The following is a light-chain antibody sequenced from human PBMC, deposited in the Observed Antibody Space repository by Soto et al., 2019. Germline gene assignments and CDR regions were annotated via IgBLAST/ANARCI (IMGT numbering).Light chain of an antibody. Sequence: DIQMTQSPSTLSASVGDRVTITCRASQSISRSLAWYQQKSGKAPKLLIYDASSLESGVPSRFSGSGFGTEFPLPISGLQPDDFATYYCQQYQSYFLTFGPGTTVDMK. V-gene: IGKV1-5*01. CDR2: DAS. J-gene: IGKJ3*01. CDR1: QSISRS. CDR3: QQYQSYFLT.